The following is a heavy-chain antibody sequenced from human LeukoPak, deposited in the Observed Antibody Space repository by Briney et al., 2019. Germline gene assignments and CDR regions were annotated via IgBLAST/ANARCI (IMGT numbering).Heavy chain of an antibody. Sequence: SETLSLTCTVSGGSISSYYWSWIRQPPGKGLEWIGYIYYSGSTNYNPSLKSRVTISVDTSKNQFSLKLSSVTAADTAVYYCARASGVGIAFGYWGQGTLVTVSS. CDR3: ARASGVGIAFGY. J-gene: IGHJ4*02. CDR1: GGSISSYY. CDR2: IYYSGST. V-gene: IGHV4-59*01. D-gene: IGHD3-10*01.